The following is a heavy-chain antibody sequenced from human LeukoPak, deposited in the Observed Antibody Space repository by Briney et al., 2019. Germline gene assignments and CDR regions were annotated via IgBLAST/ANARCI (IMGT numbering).Heavy chain of an antibody. CDR3: ARHEYSGSYYGLSWFDP. CDR2: IYYSGST. J-gene: IGHJ5*02. V-gene: IGHV4-39*01. D-gene: IGHD1-26*01. CDR1: GGSISSSGYY. Sequence: SETPSLTCTVSGGSISSSGYYWGWIRQPPGKGLEWIASIYYSGSTYYNPSLKSRVTISVDTSKNQLSLKLSSLTAADTAVYYCARHEYSGSYYGLSWFDPWGQGTLVTVSS.